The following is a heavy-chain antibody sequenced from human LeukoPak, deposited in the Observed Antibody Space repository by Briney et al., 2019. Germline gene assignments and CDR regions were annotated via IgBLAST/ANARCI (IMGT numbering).Heavy chain of an antibody. D-gene: IGHD3-9*01. CDR3: ARVNYDILTGYYIPHAFDI. CDR2: ITAYNGNT. J-gene: IGHJ3*02. V-gene: IGHV1-18*01. Sequence: GASVKVSRKTSGYTFITYGISWVRQAPGQGLEWMGWITAYNGNTKYAQKLQDRVTMTTDTSTSTAYMELRSLRSDDTAVYYCARVNYDILTGYYIPHAFDIWGQGTMVTVSS. CDR1: GYTFITYG.